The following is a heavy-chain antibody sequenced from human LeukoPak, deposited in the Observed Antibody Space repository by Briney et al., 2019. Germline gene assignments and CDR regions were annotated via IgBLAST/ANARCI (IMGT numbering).Heavy chain of an antibody. CDR2: INHSGST. V-gene: IGHV4-34*01. Sequence: PSETLSLTCAVYGGSFSGYYWSWIRQPPGKGLEWIGEINHSGSTNYNPSLKSRLTISVDTSKNQFSVRLSSATATDTAVYYCVCMAGRGVRFDPWGQGTLVTVSS. CDR3: VCMAGRGVRFDP. J-gene: IGHJ5*02. CDR1: GGSFSGYY. D-gene: IGHD2-8*01.